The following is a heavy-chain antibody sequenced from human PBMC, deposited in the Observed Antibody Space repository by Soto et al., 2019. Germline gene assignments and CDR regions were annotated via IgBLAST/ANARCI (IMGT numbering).Heavy chain of an antibody. CDR3: ATPHLRGRHYDDRSPPTASLYHAGLGV. V-gene: IGHV1-69*01. CDR2: ILPVFGMV. J-gene: IGHJ6*02. CDR1: RGTFNTSP. D-gene: IGHD4-17*01. Sequence: QVHLAQSGSEVKKPGSSVKVSCQTSRGTFNTSPISWVRQAPGQGLEWLGDILPVFGMVNYAQQVQDRLNMPADESTASVCMEVSRLTPEDTAVYFCATPHLRGRHYDDRSPPTASLYHAGLGVWGQGTTVIVSS.